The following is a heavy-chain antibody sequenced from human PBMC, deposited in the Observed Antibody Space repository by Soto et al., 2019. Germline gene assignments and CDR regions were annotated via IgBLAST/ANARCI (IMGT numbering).Heavy chain of an antibody. J-gene: IGHJ6*02. V-gene: IGHV3-23*01. CDR3: AKVISYGDYSGGMDV. D-gene: IGHD4-17*01. CDR1: GFTFSSYA. Sequence: EVQLLESGGGLVQPGGSLRLSCAASGFTFSSYAMSWVRQAPGKGLEWVSAISGSGGSTYYADSVKGRFTISRDNSKNPLYLQMNSLRAEDTAVYYCAKVISYGDYSGGMDVWGQGTTVTVSS. CDR2: ISGSGGST.